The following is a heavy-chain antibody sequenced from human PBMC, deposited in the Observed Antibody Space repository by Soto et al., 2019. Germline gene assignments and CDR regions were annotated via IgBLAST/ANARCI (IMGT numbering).Heavy chain of an antibody. V-gene: IGHV4-59*08. J-gene: IGHJ6*03. CDR2: IYYSGST. CDR3: ARGSGGSWWYYYYYMDV. Sequence: QVQLQESGPGLVKPSETLSLTGTVSGGSISSYYWSWIRQPPGKGLEWIGYIYYSGSTNYNPSLKSRVTISVDTSKNKFSLKLSSVTAADTAVYYCARGSGGSWWYYYYYMDVWGKGTTVTVSS. D-gene: IGHD2-15*01. CDR1: GGSISSYY.